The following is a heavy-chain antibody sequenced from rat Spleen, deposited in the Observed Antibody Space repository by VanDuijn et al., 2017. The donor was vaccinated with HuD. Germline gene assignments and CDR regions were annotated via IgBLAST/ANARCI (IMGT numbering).Heavy chain of an antibody. J-gene: IGHJ2*01. D-gene: IGHD1-12*02. V-gene: IGHV3-1*01. CDR3: ARSPPGSYYSYYFDY. Sequence: EVQLQESGPGLVKPSQSLSLTCSVTGYSITTHYWDWIRKFPGNKMEWMGYINYSGSTTYNPSLKSRISITRDSSKNQFFLQLNSVTTEDTATYYCARSPPGSYYSYYFDYWGQGVMVTVSS. CDR1: GYSITTHY. CDR2: INYSGST.